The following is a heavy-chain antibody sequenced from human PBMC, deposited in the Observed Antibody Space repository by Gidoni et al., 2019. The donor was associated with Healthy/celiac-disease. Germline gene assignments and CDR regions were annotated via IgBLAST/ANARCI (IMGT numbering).Heavy chain of an antibody. D-gene: IGHD4-17*01. CDR1: GYTLTELA. J-gene: IGHJ4*02. CDR2: FDPDDGET. CDR3: ATPLYGDYVYPYYFDY. Sequence: QVQLVQSGAEGKKPGASGKVSCKVSGYTLTELAMHWVRQAPGKGLEWMGGFDPDDGETIYAHKFQGRVTMTEDTSTDTAYMELSSLRSEDTAVYYCATPLYGDYVYPYYFDYWGQGTLVTVSS. V-gene: IGHV1-24*01.